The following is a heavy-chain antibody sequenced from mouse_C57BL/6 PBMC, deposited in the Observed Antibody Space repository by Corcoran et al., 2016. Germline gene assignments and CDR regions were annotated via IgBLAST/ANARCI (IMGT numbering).Heavy chain of an antibody. Sequence: QIQLVTSGPKLKKPGETVKISCKASWYTFTTYGMSWVKQAPGKGLTWMGWINTYSGVPTYADDFKGRFAFSLETSASTAYLQINNLKNEDTATYFCARRWARGGTVDYWGQGTTLTVSS. CDR2: INTYSGVP. V-gene: IGHV9-3*01. D-gene: IGHD1-1*02. CDR3: ARRWARGGTVDY. CDR1: WYTFTTYG. J-gene: IGHJ2*01.